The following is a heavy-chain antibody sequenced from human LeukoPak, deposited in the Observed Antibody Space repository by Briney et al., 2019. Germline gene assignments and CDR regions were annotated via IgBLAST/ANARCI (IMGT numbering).Heavy chain of an antibody. J-gene: IGHJ6*03. D-gene: IGHD3-3*01. V-gene: IGHV3-7*01. Sequence: GGSLRLSCAASGFTFSSYWMSWVRQAPGKGLEWVANIKQDGSEKYYVDSVKGRFTISRDNAKNSLYLQMNSLRAEDTSVYYCARVDAGSTTSYDFWSGPNTYYYYYMDVWGKGTTVTVSS. CDR3: ARVDAGSTTSYDFWSGPNTYYYYYMDV. CDR2: IKQDGSEK. CDR1: GFTFSSYW.